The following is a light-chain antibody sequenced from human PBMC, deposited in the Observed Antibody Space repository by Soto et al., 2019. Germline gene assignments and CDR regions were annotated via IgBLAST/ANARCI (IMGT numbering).Light chain of an antibody. CDR1: QSVSRDY. V-gene: IGKV3-20*01. CDR3: HQYGISP. J-gene: IGKJ4*01. CDR2: GAS. Sequence: EIVLTQSPGTLTLSPGERATLSCRASQSVSRDYLAWYQQKPGQAPRLLIYGASSRATGIPDRFSGSGSGTDFTLTISRLEPEDCAVYYCHQYGISPFGGGTKVEIK.